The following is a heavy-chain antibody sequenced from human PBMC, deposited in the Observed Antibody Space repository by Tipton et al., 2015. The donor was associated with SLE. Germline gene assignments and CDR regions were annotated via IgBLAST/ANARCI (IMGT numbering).Heavy chain of an antibody. CDR2: ISSNGGST. D-gene: IGHD3-22*01. Sequence: SLRLSCSASGFTFSSYAMHWVRQAPGKGLEYVSAISSNGGSTYYADSVKGRFTISRDNAKDSLYLQMNSLRAEDTAVYYCARVKGYFDLWGRGTLVTVSS. CDR1: GFTFSSYA. J-gene: IGHJ2*01. CDR3: ARVKGYFDL. V-gene: IGHV3-64*04.